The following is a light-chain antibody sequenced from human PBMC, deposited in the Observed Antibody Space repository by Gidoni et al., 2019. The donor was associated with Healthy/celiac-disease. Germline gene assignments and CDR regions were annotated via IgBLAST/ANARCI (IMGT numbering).Light chain of an antibody. CDR2: DVS. Sequence: QSALTQPASVSGSPGQSFTISCTGTSRDVGGYNYVSWYQHPPGKAPKLMIYDVSNRPSGVSNRFSGSKSGNTASLTISGLQAEDEADYYCSSYTSSSTLGVFGTGTKVTVL. V-gene: IGLV2-14*03. CDR1: SRDVGGYNY. CDR3: SSYTSSSTLGV. J-gene: IGLJ1*01.